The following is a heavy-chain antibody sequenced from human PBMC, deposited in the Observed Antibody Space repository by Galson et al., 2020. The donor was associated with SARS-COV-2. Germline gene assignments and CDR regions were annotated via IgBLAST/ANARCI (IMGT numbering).Heavy chain of an antibody. CDR3: TRGQVGNAFDI. V-gene: IGHV3-13*01. D-gene: IGHD1-26*01. CDR2: AGSVGDT. Sequence: GESLKISCAASGFTFSDYDMHWVRQASGKSLEWVSLAGSVGDTYYLGSVKGRFIISRDNAKSSLHLQMNSLTAGDTAIYYCTRGQVGNAFDIWGQGTLVTVSS. J-gene: IGHJ3*02. CDR1: GFTFSDYD.